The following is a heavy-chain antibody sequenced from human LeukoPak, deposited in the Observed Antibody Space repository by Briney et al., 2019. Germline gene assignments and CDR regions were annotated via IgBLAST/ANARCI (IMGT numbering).Heavy chain of an antibody. Sequence: ASVKVSCKASGYTFTSYGISWVRQAPGQGLEWMGWISAYNGNTNYAQKLQGRVTMTTDTSTSTAYMELSSLRSEDTAVYYCAREILRIAAAGTGGSDYWGQGTLVTVSS. D-gene: IGHD6-13*01. CDR2: ISAYNGNT. J-gene: IGHJ4*02. CDR3: AREILRIAAAGTGGSDY. CDR1: GYTFTSYG. V-gene: IGHV1-18*01.